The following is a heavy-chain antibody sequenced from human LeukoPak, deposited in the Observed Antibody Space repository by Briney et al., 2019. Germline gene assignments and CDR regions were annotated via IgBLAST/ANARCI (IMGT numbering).Heavy chain of an antibody. D-gene: IGHD3-10*01. J-gene: IGHJ4*02. CDR2: IKHDGSED. CDR1: GFTFSNYW. CDR3: ARAAFTMVRGVIGPFDY. Sequence: GGSLRLSCAASGFTFSNYWMTWVRQAPGKGLEWVANIKHDGSEDYYLDSVKGRFTISRDNSKNTLYLQMNSLRAEDTAVYYCARAAFTMVRGVIGPFDYWGQGTLVTVSS. V-gene: IGHV3-7*01.